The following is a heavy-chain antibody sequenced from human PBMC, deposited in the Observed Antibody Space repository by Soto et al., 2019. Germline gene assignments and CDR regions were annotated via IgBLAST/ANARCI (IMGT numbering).Heavy chain of an antibody. V-gene: IGHV1-8*01. D-gene: IGHD3-22*01. Sequence: QVQLVQSGAEVKKPGASVKVSCKASGYTFTSYDINWVRQATGQGLEWMGWMNPNSGNTGYAQKFQGGVTMTRNTSISTAYMELSSLRSEDTAVYYCARVRDYYDSSGYYYPGWFDPWGQGTLVTVSS. CDR2: MNPNSGNT. CDR1: GYTFTSYD. CDR3: ARVRDYYDSSGYYYPGWFDP. J-gene: IGHJ5*02.